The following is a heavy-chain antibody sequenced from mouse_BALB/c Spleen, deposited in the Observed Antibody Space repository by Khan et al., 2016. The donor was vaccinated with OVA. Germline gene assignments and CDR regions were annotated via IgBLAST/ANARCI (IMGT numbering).Heavy chain of an antibody. CDR3: TRIYRSDVAY. CDR1: GYSFTGYF. CDR2: INPHIGET. D-gene: IGHD1-1*01. V-gene: IGHV1-20*02. J-gene: IGHJ2*01. Sequence: EVQLQESGPELVRPGASVKISCKASGYSFTGYFMNWVMQSPGKSLEWIGRINPHIGETFYNQRFKDKATLTVDESSSTAHMELRSLASEDSAVYYCTRIYRSDVAYWGQGTTLTVSS.